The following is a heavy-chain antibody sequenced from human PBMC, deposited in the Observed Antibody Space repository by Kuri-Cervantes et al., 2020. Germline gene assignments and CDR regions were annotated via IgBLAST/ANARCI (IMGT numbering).Heavy chain of an antibody. V-gene: IGHV3-30*18. CDR1: GFTFSSYG. CDR3: ANGSPYEDY. Sequence: LTCAASGFTFSSYGMHWVRQAPGKGLEWVAVISYDGSNKYYADSVKGRFTISRDNSKNTLYLQMNSLRAEDTAVYYCANGSPYEDYWGQGTLVTVSS. CDR2: ISYDGSNK. J-gene: IGHJ4*02. D-gene: IGHD2-8*01.